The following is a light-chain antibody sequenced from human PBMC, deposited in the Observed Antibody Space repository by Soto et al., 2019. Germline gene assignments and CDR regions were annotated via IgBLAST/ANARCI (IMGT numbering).Light chain of an antibody. CDR1: TSTIGNNF. CDR2: DNY. V-gene: IGLV1-51*01. Sequence: QSVLTQPPSVSAAPGEKVTISCSGRTSTIGNNFVSWYQQLPGTAPQLLIHDNYKRPSGVPDRFSGSQSGSSATLDITGLHTGDEAPYYSGTWDYSLTAYVVGGGTKLTVL. J-gene: IGLJ2*01. CDR3: GTWDYSLTAYV.